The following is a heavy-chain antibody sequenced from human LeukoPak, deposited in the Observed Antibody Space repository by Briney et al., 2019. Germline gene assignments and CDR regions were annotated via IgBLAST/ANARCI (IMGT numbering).Heavy chain of an antibody. Sequence: PSETLSLTCTVSGGSISSYYWSWIRQPPGKGLEWIGYIYYSGSTNYNPSLKSRVTISVDTSKNQFSLKLSSVTAADTAVYYCARDQIDSSGYYYSNWFDPWGQGTLVTVSS. CDR3: ARDQIDSSGYYYSNWFDP. J-gene: IGHJ5*02. V-gene: IGHV4-59*01. CDR2: IYYSGST. CDR1: GGSISSYY. D-gene: IGHD3-22*01.